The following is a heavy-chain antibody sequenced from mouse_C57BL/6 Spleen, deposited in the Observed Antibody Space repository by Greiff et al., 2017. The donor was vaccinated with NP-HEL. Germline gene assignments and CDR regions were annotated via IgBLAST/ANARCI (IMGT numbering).Heavy chain of an antibody. CDR2: ISSGSSTI. CDR1: GFTFTDYG. CDR3: ARPKYGNYHAY. D-gene: IGHD2-10*02. Sequence: EVLLVESGGGLVKPGGSLKLSCAASGFTFTDYGMHWVRQAPEKGLEWVAYISSGSSTIYYADTVKGRFTISSDNANNTLFLQVTSLRSADTAMYYCARPKYGNYHAYWGQGTSVTVSS. V-gene: IGHV5-17*01. J-gene: IGHJ4*01.